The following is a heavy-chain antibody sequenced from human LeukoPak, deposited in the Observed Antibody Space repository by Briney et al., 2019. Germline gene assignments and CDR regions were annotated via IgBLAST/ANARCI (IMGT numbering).Heavy chain of an antibody. CDR1: GNYW. D-gene: IGHD2/OR15-2a*01. V-gene: IGHV3-74*01. Sequence: PGGSLRLSCAASGNYWMHWVRQAPGKGLVWVSHINSDGSWTSYADSVKVRFTISKDNAKNTVYLQMNSLRAEDTAVYYCVSFYETNWGRGTLVTVSS. J-gene: IGHJ4*02. CDR3: VSFYETN. CDR2: INSDGSWT.